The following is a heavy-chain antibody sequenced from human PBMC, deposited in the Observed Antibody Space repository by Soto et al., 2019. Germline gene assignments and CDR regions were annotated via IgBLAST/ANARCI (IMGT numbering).Heavy chain of an antibody. Sequence: GSLRLSCAASGFTFSSYAMSWVRQAPGKGLEWVSAISGSGGSTYYADSVKGRFTISRDNSKNTLYLQMNSLRAEDTAVYYCAKSHYYDSSGYLFDYWGQGTLVTVSS. CDR1: GFTFSSYA. D-gene: IGHD3-22*01. CDR3: AKSHYYDSSGYLFDY. J-gene: IGHJ4*02. V-gene: IGHV3-23*01. CDR2: ISGSGGST.